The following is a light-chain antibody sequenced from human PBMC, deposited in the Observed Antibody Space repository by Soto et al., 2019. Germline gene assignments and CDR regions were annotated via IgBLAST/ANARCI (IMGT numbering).Light chain of an antibody. J-gene: IGKJ5*01. V-gene: IGKV1-5*01. CDR1: HSISNL. CDR3: QQLNSYPIT. CDR2: DAS. Sequence: DIQMTQSPSTLSAPVRDRVTITCRASHSISNLLAWYQAKPGKAPKLLISDASSLQSGVPSRFSGSGSGTDFTLTISSLQPEDFATYYCQQLNSYPITFGQGTRLEI.